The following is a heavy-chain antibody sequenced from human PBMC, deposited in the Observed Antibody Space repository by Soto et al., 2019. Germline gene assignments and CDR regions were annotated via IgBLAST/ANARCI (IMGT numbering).Heavy chain of an antibody. CDR2: VRSEADGGAA. J-gene: IGHJ3*01. CDR3: ARVYCTTATCNVNTFDV. Sequence: GGSRRRSCAGSGFIFSYPLMSWGRQAPGKGLEWVGRVRSEADGGAAEYAAPVQGRFTISRDDPQNRVYLQMNSLQIEDTAMYYCARVYCTTATCNVNTFDVWGQGTKVTVSS. V-gene: IGHV3-15*01. D-gene: IGHD2-8*01. CDR1: GFIFSYPL.